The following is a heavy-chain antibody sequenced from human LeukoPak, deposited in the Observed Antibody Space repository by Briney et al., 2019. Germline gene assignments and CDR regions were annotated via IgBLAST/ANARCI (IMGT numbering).Heavy chain of an antibody. Sequence: GGSLRLSCAASGFTFSRYYMHWVRQAPGKEPEWVAVISEDGSGTYYAGSVKGRFTISRDNSKNTLYLQMNSLRAEDTAVYYCAKGGSPYYYDSSGYYYPDYWGQGTLVTVSS. V-gene: IGHV3-30*18. CDR2: ISEDGSGT. CDR3: AKGGSPYYYDSSGYYYPDY. D-gene: IGHD3-22*01. CDR1: GFTFSRYY. J-gene: IGHJ4*02.